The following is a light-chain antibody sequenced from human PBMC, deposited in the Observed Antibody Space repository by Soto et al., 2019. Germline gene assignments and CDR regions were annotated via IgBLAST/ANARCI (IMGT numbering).Light chain of an antibody. J-gene: IGLJ1*01. Sequence: QSVLTQPASVSGSPGQSITISCTGTSSDVGYYNYVSWYRQHPGKAPRLMIYEVNNRPSGVSNRFSGSKSGNTASLTISGLQAEDEADYYCSSCTSSSTLLYVFXTGTKVTVL. CDR3: SSCTSSSTLLYV. CDR1: SSDVGYYNY. CDR2: EVN. V-gene: IGLV2-14*01.